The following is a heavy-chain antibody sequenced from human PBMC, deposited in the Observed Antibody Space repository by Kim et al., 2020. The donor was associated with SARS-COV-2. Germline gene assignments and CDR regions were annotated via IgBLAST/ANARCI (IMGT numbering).Heavy chain of an antibody. CDR1: GGSISSSSYY. J-gene: IGHJ5*02. Sequence: SETLSLTCTVSGGSISSSSYYWGWIRQPPGKGLEWIGSIYYSGSTYYNPSLKSRVTISVDTSKNQFSLKLSSVTAADTAVYYCARHWSLLREQWLVRWFDPWGQGTLVTVSS. CDR3: ARHWSLLREQWLVRWFDP. CDR2: IYYSGST. D-gene: IGHD6-19*01. V-gene: IGHV4-39*01.